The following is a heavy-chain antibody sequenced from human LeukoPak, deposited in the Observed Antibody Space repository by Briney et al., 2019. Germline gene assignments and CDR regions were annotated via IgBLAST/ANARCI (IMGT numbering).Heavy chain of an antibody. V-gene: IGHV3-30-3*01. J-gene: IGHJ6*02. CDR3: ARDHEGNGMDV. CDR1: GFTFSSYA. CDR2: ISYDGSNK. Sequence: GGSLRLSCAASGFTFSSYAMHWVRQAPGKGLEWVAVISYDGSNKYYADSVKGRFTISRDNSKNTLYLQMNSLRAEDTAVYYCARDHEGNGMDVWGQGTTVTVSS.